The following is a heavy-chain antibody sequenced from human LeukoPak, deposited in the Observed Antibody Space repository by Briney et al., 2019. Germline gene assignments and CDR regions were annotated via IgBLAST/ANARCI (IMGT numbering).Heavy chain of an antibody. CDR2: INAGNGNT. Sequence: ASVKVSCKASGYTFTSYTMHWVRQAPGQRLEWMGWINAGNGNTKYSHKFQGRVTITRDTSASTAYMELSSLRSEDTAVYYCARVPVERWLRLGALDIWGQGTMVTVSS. CDR1: GYTFTSYT. D-gene: IGHD5-24*01. V-gene: IGHV1-3*01. CDR3: ARVPVERWLRLGALDI. J-gene: IGHJ3*02.